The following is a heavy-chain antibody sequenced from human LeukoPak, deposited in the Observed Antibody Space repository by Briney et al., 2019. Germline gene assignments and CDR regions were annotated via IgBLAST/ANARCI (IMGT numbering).Heavy chain of an antibody. Sequence: GGSLRLSCAASGFTFNTYWMSWVRQAPGKGLEWVAKIKQDGSEKYYVDSVKGRFIISRDNAENSLYLQMNSLRAEDMAVYYCARGKGPDPWGQGTLVTVSS. V-gene: IGHV3-7*04. J-gene: IGHJ5*02. CDR3: ARGKGPDP. CDR1: GFTFNTYW. CDR2: IKQDGSEK.